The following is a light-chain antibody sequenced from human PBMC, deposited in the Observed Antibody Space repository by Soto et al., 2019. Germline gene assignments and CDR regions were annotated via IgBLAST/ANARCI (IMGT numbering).Light chain of an antibody. V-gene: IGKV3-11*01. CDR3: QQRSNWLWT. CDR2: DAS. J-gene: IGKJ1*01. CDR1: QSVSSY. Sequence: EIVLTQSPGTLSLSPGERATLSCWASQSVSSYLAWYQQKPGQAPRLLIYDASNRATGIPARFSGSGSGTDFTLTISSLEPEDFAVYYCQQRSNWLWTFGQGTKVDIK.